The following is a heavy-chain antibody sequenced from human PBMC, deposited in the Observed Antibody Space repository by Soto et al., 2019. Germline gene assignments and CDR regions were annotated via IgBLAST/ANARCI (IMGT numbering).Heavy chain of an antibody. D-gene: IGHD3-3*01. V-gene: IGHV1-46*01. Sequence: ASVKVSCKASGYTFTSYYMHWVRQAPGQGLEWMGIINPSGGSTSYAQKFQGRVTMTRDTSTSTVYMELSSLRSEDTAVYYCASAKYYDFWSGSLPTYYYMDVWGKGTTVTVSS. CDR2: INPSGGST. CDR1: GYTFTSYY. CDR3: ASAKYYDFWSGSLPTYYYMDV. J-gene: IGHJ6*03.